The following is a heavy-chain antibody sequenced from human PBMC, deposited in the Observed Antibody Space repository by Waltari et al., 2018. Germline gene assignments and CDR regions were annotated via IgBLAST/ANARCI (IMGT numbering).Heavy chain of an antibody. CDR1: GGTFSSYA. Sequence: QVQLVQSGAEVKKPGSSVKVSCKASGGTFSSYAISWVRQAPGQGLEWMGWIIPIVGTSNDAQKFKGRVTITADESTSTAYMELSSMRSEDTAVYYCATTYGSGSFNLWGQGTLVTVSS. D-gene: IGHD3-10*01. J-gene: IGHJ5*02. V-gene: IGHV1-69*01. CDR2: IIPIVGTS. CDR3: ATTYGSGSFNL.